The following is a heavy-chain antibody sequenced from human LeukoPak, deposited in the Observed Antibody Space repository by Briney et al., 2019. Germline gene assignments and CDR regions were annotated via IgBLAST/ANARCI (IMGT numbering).Heavy chain of an antibody. Sequence: ASVKVSCKASGYTFTSYGISWVRQAPGQGLEWMGWISAYNGNTNYAQKLQGRVTMTTDTSTSTAYMELRSLRSEDTAVYYYARDNSVGDYAWWFDPWGQGTLVTVSS. D-gene: IGHD1-26*01. J-gene: IGHJ5*02. CDR2: ISAYNGNT. CDR1: GYTFTSYG. V-gene: IGHV1-18*01. CDR3: ARDNSVGDYAWWFDP.